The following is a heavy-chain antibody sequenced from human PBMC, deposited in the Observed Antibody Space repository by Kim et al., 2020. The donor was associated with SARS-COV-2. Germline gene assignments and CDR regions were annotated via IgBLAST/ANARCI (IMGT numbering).Heavy chain of an antibody. CDR2: ISSSSSYI. J-gene: IGHJ4*02. V-gene: IGHV3-21*01. CDR1: GFTFSNYN. CDR3: ARAALWFGELSPQYYFDY. D-gene: IGHD3-10*01. Sequence: GGSLRLSCAASGFTFSNYNMNWVRQAPGKGLEWVSSISSSSSYIYYADSVKGRFTISRDNAKNSLYLQMNSLRAEDTAVYYCARAALWFGELSPQYYFDYWGQGTLVTVSS.